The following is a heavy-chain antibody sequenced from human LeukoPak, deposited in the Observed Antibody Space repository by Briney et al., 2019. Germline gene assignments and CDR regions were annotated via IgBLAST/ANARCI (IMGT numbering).Heavy chain of an antibody. D-gene: IGHD1-14*01. V-gene: IGHV3-53*01. CDR2: IYSGGST. J-gene: IGHJ4*02. CDR3: VRGVHGNLSLDY. CDR1: GFTVSSNY. Sequence: GGSLRLSCAASGFTVSSNYMSWVRQAPGKGLEWVSVIYSGGSTYYADSVKGRFTISRDNSKNTLYLQMNSLRAEDTAVYYCVRGVHGNLSLDYWGQGTLVTVSS.